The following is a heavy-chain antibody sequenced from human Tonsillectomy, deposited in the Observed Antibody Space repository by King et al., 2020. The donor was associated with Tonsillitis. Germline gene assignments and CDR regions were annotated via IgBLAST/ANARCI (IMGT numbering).Heavy chain of an antibody. V-gene: IGHV3-48*01. J-gene: IGHJ3*02. D-gene: IGHD1-26*01. CDR1: GFTFNIYS. CDR2: ISSSSSSI. Sequence: VQLVESGGGLVQPGGSLRLSCAASGFTFNIYSINWVRQAPGRGLEWSSYISSSSSSIYYADSVKGRFTISRDNAKNSLYLQMNSLRAEDTAVYHCARGATTGRGAFDIWGQGTMVTVSP. CDR3: ARGATTGRGAFDI.